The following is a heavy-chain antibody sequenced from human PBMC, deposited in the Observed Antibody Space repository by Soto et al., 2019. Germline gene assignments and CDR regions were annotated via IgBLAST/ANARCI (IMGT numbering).Heavy chain of an antibody. Sequence: SETLSLTCIVSGGSIGSYYWNWIRQPPGKGLEWIGYMYYSGTTSYTPSLKSRVTISVDTSKNQFSLKLTSVTAADTAVYYCASSMTTATKFDSWGQGTLVTVSS. CDR3: ASSMTTATKFDS. D-gene: IGHD4-17*01. CDR2: MYYSGTT. V-gene: IGHV4-59*08. J-gene: IGHJ4*02. CDR1: GGSIGSYY.